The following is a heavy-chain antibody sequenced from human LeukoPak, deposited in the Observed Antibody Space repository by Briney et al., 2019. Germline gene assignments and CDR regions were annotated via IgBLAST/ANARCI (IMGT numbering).Heavy chain of an antibody. CDR2: IEPSDSYT. CDR1: GYNFTSYW. J-gene: IGHJ4*02. CDR3: ARLAAAAGK. Sequence: GASLQISCKGSGYNFTSYWISWGRPLPGKGLEWMGRIEPSDSYTNYSPSFQGHVTISADKSISTAYLQWSSLKASDTAMYYCARLAAAAGKWGQGTLVTVSS. V-gene: IGHV5-10-1*01. D-gene: IGHD6-13*01.